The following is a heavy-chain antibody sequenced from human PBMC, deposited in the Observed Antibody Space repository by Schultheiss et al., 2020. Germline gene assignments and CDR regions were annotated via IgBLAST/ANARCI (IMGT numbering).Heavy chain of an antibody. J-gene: IGHJ6*02. CDR1: GFSFSSYG. Sequence: GGSLRLSCAASGFSFSSYGMHWVRQAPGKGLEWVAVIWYDGSKKYYADSVKGRFTISRDNSKNTLYLQMNSLRAEDTAVYNCARGVEVYYYGMDVWGQGTTVTVSS. V-gene: IGHV3-33*01. CDR3: ARGVEVYYYGMDV. CDR2: IWYDGSKK. D-gene: IGHD3-22*01.